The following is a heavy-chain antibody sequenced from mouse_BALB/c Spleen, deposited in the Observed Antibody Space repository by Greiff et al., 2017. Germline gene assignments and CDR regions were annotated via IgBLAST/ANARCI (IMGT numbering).Heavy chain of an antibody. CDR2: IYPGDGDT. J-gene: IGHJ4*01. CDR1: GYAFSSSW. CDR3: ARRRYDEAMDY. V-gene: IGHV1-82*01. Sequence: VQLKESGPELVKPGASVKISCKASGYAFSSSWMNWVKQRPGQGLEWIGRIYPGDGDTNYNGKFKGKATLTADKSSSTAYMQLSSLTSVDSAVYFCARRRYDEAMDYWGQGTSVTVSS. D-gene: IGHD2-14*01.